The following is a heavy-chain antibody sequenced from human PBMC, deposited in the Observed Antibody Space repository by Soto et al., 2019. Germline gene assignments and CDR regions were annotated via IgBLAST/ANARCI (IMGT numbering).Heavy chain of an antibody. CDR3: VSQRTSVLTQAYFDY. Sequence: TLSLTCTVSGGSVSNSNYYWGWIRQSPGKGLEWIGSVYYRGRSYSKSSVESRVTISVDTSKNQFSLNLNSVTASDTAVYYCVSQRTSVLTQAYFDYWGPGALVTVSS. D-gene: IGHD2-8*01. V-gene: IGHV4-39*01. CDR1: GGSVSNSNYY. J-gene: IGHJ4*02. CDR2: VYYRGRS.